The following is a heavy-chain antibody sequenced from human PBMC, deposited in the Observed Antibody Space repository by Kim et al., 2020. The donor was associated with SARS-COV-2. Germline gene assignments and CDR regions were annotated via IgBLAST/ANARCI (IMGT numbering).Heavy chain of an antibody. Sequence: GGSLRLSCAASGFTFSSFKMHWVRQAPGKGLEWVSFISSGRGSMYYADSVKGRFTISRDNAKNTLYLQMDSLRDEDTAVYYCARDSSTTPGDYWCQGSLVTVSS. CDR2: ISSGRGSM. CDR3: ARDSSTTPGDY. J-gene: IGHJ4*02. V-gene: IGHV3-48*02. CDR1: GFTFSSFK. D-gene: IGHD4-17*01.